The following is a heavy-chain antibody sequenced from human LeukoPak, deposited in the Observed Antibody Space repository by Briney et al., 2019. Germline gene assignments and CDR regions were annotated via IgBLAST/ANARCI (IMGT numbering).Heavy chain of an antibody. V-gene: IGHV4-30-4*01. Sequence: SQTLSLTCTVSGGSISSGDYYWSWIRQPPGKGLEWFRYIYYSGSTYYNPSLKSRVTISVDTSKNQFSLKLSSVTAADTAVYYCARVPSTTHFDYWGQGTLVTVSS. D-gene: IGHD1-26*01. CDR1: GGSISSGDYY. CDR2: IYYSGST. J-gene: IGHJ4*02. CDR3: ARVPSTTHFDY.